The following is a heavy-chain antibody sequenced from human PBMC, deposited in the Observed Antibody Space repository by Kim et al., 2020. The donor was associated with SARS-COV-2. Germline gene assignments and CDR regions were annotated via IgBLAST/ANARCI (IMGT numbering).Heavy chain of an antibody. V-gene: IGHV3-23*01. CDR1: GFTFSSYA. CDR2: ISGSGGST. CDR3: AKGGIRYYYDSSGYMSHFDY. D-gene: IGHD3-22*01. Sequence: GGSLRLSCAASGFTFSSYAMSWVRQAPGKGLEWVSAISGSGGSTYYADSVKGRFTISRDNSKNTLYLQMNSLRAEDTAVYYCAKGGIRYYYDSSGYMSHFDYWGQGTLVTVSS. J-gene: IGHJ4*02.